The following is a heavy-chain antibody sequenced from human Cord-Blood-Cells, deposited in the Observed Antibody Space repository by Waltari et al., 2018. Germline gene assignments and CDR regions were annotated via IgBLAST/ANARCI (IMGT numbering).Heavy chain of an antibody. CDR3: ARGVAVAGIFDY. CDR1: GGSFSGYY. Sequence: QVQLQQWGAGLLKPSETLSLTCAVYGGSFSGYYWSWIRQPPGKGLEWIGEINHSGSTHYNPSLKSRVTISVDTSKNQFSLKLSSVTAADTAVYYCARGVAVAGIFDYWGQGTLVTVSS. D-gene: IGHD6-19*01. V-gene: IGHV4-34*01. CDR2: INHSGST. J-gene: IGHJ4*02.